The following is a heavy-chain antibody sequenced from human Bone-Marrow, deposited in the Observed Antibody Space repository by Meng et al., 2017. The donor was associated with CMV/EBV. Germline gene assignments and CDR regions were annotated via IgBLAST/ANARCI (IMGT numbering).Heavy chain of an antibody. Sequence: FTISSYWMSWVRQAPGKGLEWVDKIKQDGSEKYYGLSVKVRFTISRDNAKNSLYLQMNSLRAEDTAVYYCAREPLRELPGYYYFDYWGQGTLVTVSS. D-gene: IGHD1-26*01. V-gene: IGHV3-7*01. CDR2: IKQDGSEK. CDR1: FTISSYW. CDR3: AREPLRELPGYYYFDY. J-gene: IGHJ4*02.